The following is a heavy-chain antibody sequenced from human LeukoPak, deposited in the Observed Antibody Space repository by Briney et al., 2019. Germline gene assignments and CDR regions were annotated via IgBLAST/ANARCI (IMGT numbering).Heavy chain of an antibody. CDR1: GFTFSSYA. J-gene: IGHJ4*02. V-gene: IGHV3-23*01. CDR2: ISVGGGST. D-gene: IGHD2-15*01. CDR3: AKDLTSGGSLFDY. Sequence: GGSLRLSCAASGFTFSSYAMSWVRQAPGKGLEWVSAISVGGGSTYYADSVKGRFTISRDNSRNTLYLQMNSLRAEDTAVYYCAKDLTSGGSLFDYWGQGTLVTVSS.